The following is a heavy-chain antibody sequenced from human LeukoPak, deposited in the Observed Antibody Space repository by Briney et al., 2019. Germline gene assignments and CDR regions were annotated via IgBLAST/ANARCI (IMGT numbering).Heavy chain of an antibody. CDR2: ISSSSSYI. V-gene: IGHV3-21*01. CDR1: GFTFSSYS. J-gene: IGHJ4*02. D-gene: IGHD2-2*01. Sequence: GGSLKLSCAASGFTFSSYSMNWVRQAPGKGLEWVSSISSSSSYIYYADSVKGRFTISRDNAKNSLYLQMNSLRAEDTAVYYCARRLGGASCYDYWGQGTLVTVSS. CDR3: ARRLGGASCYDY.